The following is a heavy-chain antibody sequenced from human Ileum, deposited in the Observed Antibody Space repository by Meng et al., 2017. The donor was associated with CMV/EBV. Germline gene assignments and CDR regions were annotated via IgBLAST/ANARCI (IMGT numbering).Heavy chain of an antibody. J-gene: IGHJ6*01. D-gene: IGHD6-19*01. CDR1: GFTFSSYS. V-gene: IGHV3-21*01. CDR3: ARDRGTAVGEDGMDV. Sequence: GESLKISCAASGFTFSSYSMNWLRQAPGKGLEWVSSIHSSGSIYQPDSVKGRFTISRDNAKNSLFLQMNSLRADDTAVYYCARDRGTAVGEDGMDVWGQGTTVTGSS. CDR2: IHSSGSI.